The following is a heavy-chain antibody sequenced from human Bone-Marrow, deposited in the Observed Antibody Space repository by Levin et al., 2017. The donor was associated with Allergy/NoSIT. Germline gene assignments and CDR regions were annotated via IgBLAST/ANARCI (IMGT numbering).Heavy chain of an antibody. V-gene: IGHV3-48*03. CDR1: GFTFSDFE. J-gene: IGHJ3*01. CDR3: VREETGTTASVFDL. D-gene: IGHD1-1*01. Sequence: PGESLKISCTASGFTFSDFEVNWVRQAPGKGLEWISYINGGGSTIYYADSVQGRFTISRDNVKNSLYLQMNRLRAEDTALYYCVREETGTTASVFDLWGQGTMVVVSS. CDR2: INGGGSTI.